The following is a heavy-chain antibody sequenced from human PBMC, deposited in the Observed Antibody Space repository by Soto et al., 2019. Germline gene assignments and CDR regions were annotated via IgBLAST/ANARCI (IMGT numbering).Heavy chain of an antibody. CDR1: GGAISHGDYY. CDR3: AIVMVGAPRHNASPY. J-gene: IGHJ4*02. CDR2: VYHTGST. D-gene: IGHD2-21*01. V-gene: IGHV4-39*01. Sequence: QLQLQESGPGLVKPSGTLSLTCTVSGGAISHGDYYWVCILQPPGKVLEWIGSVYHTGSTFYNSSLKTRVTISVDTSKNQFSLKMTSGTAADTSLYFCAIVMVGAPRHNASPYWGQGTLFTVSS.